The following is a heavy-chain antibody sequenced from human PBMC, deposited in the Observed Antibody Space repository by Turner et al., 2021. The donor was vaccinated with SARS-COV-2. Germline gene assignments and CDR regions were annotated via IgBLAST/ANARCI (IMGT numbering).Heavy chain of an antibody. D-gene: IGHD3-22*01. CDR2: IYYPGST. Sequence: QLQLQESGPGLVKPSETLSLTCTVSGGSISSSSYYWGWIRQPPGKGLEWIGSIYYPGSTYYNPSLKTRVTISVDTSKSQFSLKLSSVTAADTAVYYCARRQRGYSDDTPFDPWGQGTLVTVSS. V-gene: IGHV4-39*01. J-gene: IGHJ5*02. CDR3: ARRQRGYSDDTPFDP. CDR1: GGSISSSSYY.